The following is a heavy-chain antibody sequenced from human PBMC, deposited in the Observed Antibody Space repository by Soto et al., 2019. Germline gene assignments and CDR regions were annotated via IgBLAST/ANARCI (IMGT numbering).Heavy chain of an antibody. V-gene: IGHV3-23*01. J-gene: IGHJ4*02. D-gene: IGHD5-12*01. CDR1: GITFNSFA. CDR2: ITISGST. CDR3: SKGRGKTTIPLDY. Sequence: EVQLLESGGGLVQPGGSLRLSCAASGITFNSFAMTWVRQAPGRGLEWVTRITISGSTYYADSVKGRFTISRDNSKNTQYLQMNSRRVEDTDVYYCSKGRGKTTIPLDYWGQGNLVTVYS.